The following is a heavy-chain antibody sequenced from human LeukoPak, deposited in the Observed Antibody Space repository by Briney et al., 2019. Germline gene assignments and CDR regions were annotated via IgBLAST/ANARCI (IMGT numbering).Heavy chain of an antibody. D-gene: IGHD6-13*01. V-gene: IGHV3-23*01. CDR3: AKAGYSSSWPFDY. CDR1: GFTFSSYA. CDR2: IGPSGDTT. Sequence: GGSLRLSCAVSGFTFSSYAMGWVRQAPGKGLEWVSAIGPSGDTTYYPDSVKGRLTISRDNSKNTLYPQMNSLRAEDTAVYYCAKAGYSSSWPFDYWGQGTLVIVSS. J-gene: IGHJ4*02.